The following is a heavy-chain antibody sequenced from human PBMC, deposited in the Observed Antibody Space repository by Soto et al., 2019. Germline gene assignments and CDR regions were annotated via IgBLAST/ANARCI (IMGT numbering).Heavy chain of an antibody. CDR1: GYTFTSYG. CDR2: INPYNGNT. CDR3: ARDPVGGNLFDP. D-gene: IGHD1-26*01. V-gene: IGHV1-18*01. Sequence: QVQLVQSGAEVKKPGASVKVSCKASGYTFTSYGISWVRQAPGQGLEWMGWINPYNGNTNYAQKLQGRVTMTTDTSTNKGYMELRSLRSDDTAGYYCARDPVGGNLFDPWGQGTLVPVSS. J-gene: IGHJ5*02.